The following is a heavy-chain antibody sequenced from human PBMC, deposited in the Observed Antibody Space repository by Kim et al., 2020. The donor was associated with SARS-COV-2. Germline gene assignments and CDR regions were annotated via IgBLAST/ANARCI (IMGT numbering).Heavy chain of an antibody. CDR3: ARTSRLNGSGSYDYYGM. V-gene: IGHV3-30*04. J-gene: IGHJ6*01. CDR2: ISYDGSNK. D-gene: IGHD3-10*01. Sequence: GGSLRLSCAASGFTFSSYAMHWVRQAPGKGLEWVAVISYDGSNKYYADSVKGRFTISRDNSKNTLYLQMNSLRAEDTAVYYCARTSRLNGSGSYDYYGM. CDR1: GFTFSSYA.